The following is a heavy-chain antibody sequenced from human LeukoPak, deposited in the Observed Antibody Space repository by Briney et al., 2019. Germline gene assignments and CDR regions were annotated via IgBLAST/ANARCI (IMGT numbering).Heavy chain of an antibody. CDR3: ARDGGYCSSTSCYGDYYYYGMDV. V-gene: IGHV3-21*01. CDR1: GFTFSSYS. J-gene: IGHJ6*02. Sequence: GGSLRLSCAASGFTFSSYSMNWVRQAPGKGLEWVSSISSSSSYIYYADSVKGRCTISRDNAKNSLYLQMNSLRAEDTAVYYCARDGGYCSSTSCYGDYYYYGMDVWGQGTTVTVSS. D-gene: IGHD2-2*01. CDR2: ISSSSSYI.